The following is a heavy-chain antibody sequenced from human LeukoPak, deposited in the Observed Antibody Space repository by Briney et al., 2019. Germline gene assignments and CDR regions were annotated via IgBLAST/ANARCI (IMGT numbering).Heavy chain of an antibody. CDR1: GFTFSNAW. Sequence: PGGSLRLSCAASGFTFSNAWMSWVRQAPGKGLEWGGRIKSKTDGGTTDYAAPVKGRFTISRDDSKNTLYLQMNSLKTEDTAVYYCTTVLDGDDIYCSSTSCEKLPVTPSDYWGQGTLVTVSS. CDR3: TTVLDGDDIYCSSTSCEKLPVTPSDY. CDR2: IKSKTDGGTT. J-gene: IGHJ4*02. D-gene: IGHD2-2*01. V-gene: IGHV3-15*01.